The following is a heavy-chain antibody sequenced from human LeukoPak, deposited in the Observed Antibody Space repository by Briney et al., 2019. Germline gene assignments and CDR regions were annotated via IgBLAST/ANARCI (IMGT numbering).Heavy chain of an antibody. V-gene: IGHV3-7*01. CDR3: VRDLHYSRLDY. CDR1: GLSFSTSW. J-gene: IGHJ4*02. CDR2: INPDESEK. D-gene: IGHD4-11*01. Sequence: SGGTLRLTCAVSGLSFSTSWMDWVRQAPGKGLEWVASINPDESEKYSAGSVKGRFAISRDNAKNSLFLQMDNLRVEDTAFYYCVRDLHYSRLDYWGQGMLVAVSS.